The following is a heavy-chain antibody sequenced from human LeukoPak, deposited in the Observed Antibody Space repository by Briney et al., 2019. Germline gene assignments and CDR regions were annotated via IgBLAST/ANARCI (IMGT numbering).Heavy chain of an antibody. CDR2: IEQDGGEK. CDR3: ARLGARQVLDY. CDR1: GFTLSSYW. V-gene: IGHV3-7*01. Sequence: GGSLRLSCTASGFTLSSYWMSWVRQAPGKGLEWVANIEQDGGEKYYVDSVKGRFTISRDNAKNSLYLQMNSLRAEDTAVYYCARLGARQVLDYWGQGTLVTVSS. D-gene: IGHD4-17*01. J-gene: IGHJ4*02.